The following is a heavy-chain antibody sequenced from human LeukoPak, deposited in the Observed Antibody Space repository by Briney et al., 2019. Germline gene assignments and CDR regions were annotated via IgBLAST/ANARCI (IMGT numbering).Heavy chain of an antibody. CDR2: IYSGGNT. CDR3: AKGNWVDDAFDI. Sequence: GGSLRLSCAASGFTVSNNYMSWVRQAPGKGLEWVSVIYSGGNTYYTDSVKGRFIISRDNSKNTLYLQMDSLRAEDTAVYYCAKGNWVDDAFDIWGQGTMVTVSS. V-gene: IGHV3-53*01. J-gene: IGHJ3*02. D-gene: IGHD7-27*01. CDR1: GFTVSNNY.